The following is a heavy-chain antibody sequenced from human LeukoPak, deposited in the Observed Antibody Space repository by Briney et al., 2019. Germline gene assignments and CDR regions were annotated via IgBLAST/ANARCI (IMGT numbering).Heavy chain of an antibody. V-gene: IGHV3-7*03. J-gene: IGHJ5*02. Sequence: HPGGSLRLSCAASGFTFSNYAMRWVRQAPGKGLEWVANIKQDGSEKYYVDSVKGRFTISRDNAKNSLYLQMNSLRADDTAVYYCAKGGLVHRFDPWGQGTLVTVSS. CDR2: IKQDGSEK. CDR1: GFTFSNYA. CDR3: AKGGLVHRFDP.